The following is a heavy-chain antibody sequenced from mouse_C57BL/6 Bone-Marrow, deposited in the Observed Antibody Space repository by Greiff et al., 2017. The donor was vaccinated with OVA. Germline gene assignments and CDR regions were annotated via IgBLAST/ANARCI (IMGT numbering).Heavy chain of an antibody. Sequence: EVQLQQSGPELVKPGASVKISCKASGYTFTDYYMNWVKQSHGKSLEWIGDINPNNGGTSYNQKFKGKATLTVDKSSSTAYMELRSLTSEDSAVYYCAIYYYEWGQGTTLTVSS. J-gene: IGHJ2*01. CDR3: AIYYYE. D-gene: IGHD1-1*01. V-gene: IGHV1-26*01. CDR1: GYTFTDYY. CDR2: INPNNGGT.